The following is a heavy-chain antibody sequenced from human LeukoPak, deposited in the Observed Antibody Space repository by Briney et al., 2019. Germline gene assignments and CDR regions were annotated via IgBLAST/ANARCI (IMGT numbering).Heavy chain of an antibody. Sequence: ASVKVSCKVSGYTLTELSMHWVRQAPGKGLEWMGGFDPEDGETIYAQQFQGRVTMTEDTSTDTAYMELSSLRSEDTAVYYCATGGHRGEPSSYYDILTGYYNDGGDFDYWGQGTLVTVSS. V-gene: IGHV1-24*01. J-gene: IGHJ4*02. CDR3: ATGGHRGEPSSYYDILTGYYNDGGDFDY. CDR2: FDPEDGET. D-gene: IGHD3-9*01. CDR1: GYTLTELS.